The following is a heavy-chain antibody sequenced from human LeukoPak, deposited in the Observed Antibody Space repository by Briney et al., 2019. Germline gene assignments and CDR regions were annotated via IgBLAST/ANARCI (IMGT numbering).Heavy chain of an antibody. D-gene: IGHD3-22*01. CDR2: INHSGST. Sequence: SETLSLTCAVYGGSFSGYYWSWIRQPPGKGLEWIGEINHSGSTNYNPSLKSRVTISVDTSKNQFSLKLSSVTAADTAVYYCARMYYYDSSGYYLNDAFDIWGQGTMVTVSS. V-gene: IGHV4-34*01. J-gene: IGHJ3*02. CDR1: GGSFSGYY. CDR3: ARMYYYDSSGYYLNDAFDI.